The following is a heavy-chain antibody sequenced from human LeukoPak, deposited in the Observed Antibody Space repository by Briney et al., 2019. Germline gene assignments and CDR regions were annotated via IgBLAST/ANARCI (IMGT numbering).Heavy chain of an antibody. CDR2: IGSGGGST. J-gene: IGHJ3*02. CDR3: AKGGRGVVRSDAFDI. CDR1: GFTFSSYV. D-gene: IGHD3-10*01. Sequence: GGSPRLSCAASGFTFSSYVMSWVRQAPGKGLEWVSTIGSGGGSTFYADSVKGRFTISRDNSKNTLYLQMNSLRAEDTAVYYCAKGGRGVVRSDAFDIWGQGTMVTVSS. V-gene: IGHV3-23*01.